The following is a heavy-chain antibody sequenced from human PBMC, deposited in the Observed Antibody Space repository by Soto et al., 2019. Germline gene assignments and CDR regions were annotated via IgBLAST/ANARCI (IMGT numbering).Heavy chain of an antibody. Sequence: QVQLVESGGGVVQPGRSLRLSCAASGFTFSSYGMHWVRQAPGKGLEWVAVISYDGSNKYYADSVKGRFTISRDNSKNTLYLQMNSLRAEDTAVYYCAKDLEMAITYGMDVWGQGTTVTVSS. J-gene: IGHJ6*02. CDR2: ISYDGSNK. V-gene: IGHV3-30*18. CDR3: AKDLEMAITYGMDV. D-gene: IGHD2-21*01. CDR1: GFTFSSYG.